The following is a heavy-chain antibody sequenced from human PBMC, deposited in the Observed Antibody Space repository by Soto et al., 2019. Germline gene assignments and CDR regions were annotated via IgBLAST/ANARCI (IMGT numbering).Heavy chain of an antibody. CDR2: IYSGGST. V-gene: IGHV3-53*01. J-gene: IGHJ4*02. CDR3: ARSPGPFDY. Sequence: GGSLRLSSAASGFTVSSNYMSWVRQAPGKGLEWVSVIYSGGSTYYADSVKGRFTISRDNSKNTLYLQMNSLRAEDTAVYYCARSPGPFDYWGQGTLVTVSS. CDR1: GFTVSSNY.